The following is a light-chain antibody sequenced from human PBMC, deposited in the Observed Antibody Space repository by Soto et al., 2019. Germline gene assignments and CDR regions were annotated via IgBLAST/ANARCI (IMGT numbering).Light chain of an antibody. Sequence: DIQMTQSPSTLSASVGDRVTITCRASQSISSWLAWYQQKPGKAPKLLIYDASSLESGVPSRFSGSGSGREFTLTISSLQPDDFATYYCQQYNSHWATFGQGTRLEI. CDR1: QSISSW. CDR2: DAS. J-gene: IGKJ5*01. CDR3: QQYNSHWAT. V-gene: IGKV1-5*01.